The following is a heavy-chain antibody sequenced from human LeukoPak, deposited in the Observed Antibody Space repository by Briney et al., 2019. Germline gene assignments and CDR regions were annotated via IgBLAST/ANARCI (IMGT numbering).Heavy chain of an antibody. CDR1: GLSFSDYA. J-gene: IGHJ4*02. D-gene: IGHD6-13*01. V-gene: IGHV3-23*01. CDR2: NSGSGGTT. Sequence: GGSLRLSCAASGLSFSDYAMNWVRQAPGKGLEWVSENSGSGGTTYYADSVKGRFTMSRDYSKNTLYLQMNSLRVEDTAVYYCARGRGIALWGQGTLVTVSS. CDR3: ARGRGIAL.